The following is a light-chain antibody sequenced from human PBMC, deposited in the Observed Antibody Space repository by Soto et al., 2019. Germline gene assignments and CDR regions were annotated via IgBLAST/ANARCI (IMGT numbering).Light chain of an antibody. V-gene: IGKV1-39*01. J-gene: IGKJ2*01. CDR2: VAS. CDR3: HQSYSTPPP. Sequence: DIQMTQSPSSLSASVGDRVTITCRASQSISSYLNWYQQKPGKAPKLLIYVASSLQSGVPSRFSVIPSGTYFTLSIISLQPEHFATYYGHQSYSTPPPFGRATKLEIK. CDR1: QSISSY.